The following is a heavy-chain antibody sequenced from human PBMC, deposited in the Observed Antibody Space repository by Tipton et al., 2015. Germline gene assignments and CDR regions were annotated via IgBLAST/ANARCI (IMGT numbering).Heavy chain of an antibody. Sequence: TLSLTCTVSGGSMSGYYWSWIRQSPGEGLEWIGYIYYSGSTNYNPSLRSRVAMSMDTSKNQFSLKLSSVIAADTAVYYCARARGRHGGLFDSWGQGILVTVSS. CDR1: GGSMSGYY. CDR2: IYYSGST. CDR3: ARARGRHGGLFDS. J-gene: IGHJ4*02. V-gene: IGHV4-59*07. D-gene: IGHD4-23*01.